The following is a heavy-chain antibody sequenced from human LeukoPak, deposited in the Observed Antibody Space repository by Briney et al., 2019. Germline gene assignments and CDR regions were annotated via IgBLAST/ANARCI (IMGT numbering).Heavy chain of an antibody. J-gene: IGHJ3*02. D-gene: IGHD5-18*01. CDR3: ARWGSYGQNAFDI. Sequence: PGGSLRLSCAASGFTFSSYSMNWVRQAPGKGLGWVSSISSSSSYIYYADSVKGRFTISRDNAKNSLYLQMNSLRAEDTAVYYCARWGSYGQNAFDIWGQGTMVNVSS. V-gene: IGHV3-21*01. CDR2: ISSSSSYI. CDR1: GFTFSSYS.